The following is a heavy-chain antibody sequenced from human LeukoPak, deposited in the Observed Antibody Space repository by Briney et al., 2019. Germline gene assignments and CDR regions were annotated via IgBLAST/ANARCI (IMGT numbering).Heavy chain of an antibody. D-gene: IGHD3-22*01. Sequence: PGGSLRLSCAASGFTFSTYSMNWVRQAPGKGLEWVSSISSSTSYIYYADSVKGRFTISGDNAKNSLYLQMNSLRAEDTAVYYCATAGYYLPDYWGQGTLVTVSS. CDR3: ATAGYYLPDY. CDR2: ISSSTSYI. J-gene: IGHJ4*02. V-gene: IGHV3-21*01. CDR1: GFTFSTYS.